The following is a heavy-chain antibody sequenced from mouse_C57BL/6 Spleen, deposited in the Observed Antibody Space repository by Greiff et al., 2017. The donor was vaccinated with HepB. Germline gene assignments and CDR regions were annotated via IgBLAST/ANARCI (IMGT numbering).Heavy chain of an antibody. J-gene: IGHJ3*01. CDR2: IYPGDGDT. CDR1: GYAFSSSW. V-gene: IGHV1-82*01. CDR3: ARWEELLRLAY. D-gene: IGHD2-1*01. Sequence: QVQLQQSGPELVKPGASVKISCKASGYAFSSSWMNWVKQRPGKGLEWIGRIYPGDGDTNYNGKFKGKATLTADKSSSPAYMQLSSLTSEDSAVYFCARWEELLRLAYWGQGTLVTVSA.